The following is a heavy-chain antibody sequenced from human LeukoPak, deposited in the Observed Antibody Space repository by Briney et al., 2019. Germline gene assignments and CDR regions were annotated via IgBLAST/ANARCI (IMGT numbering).Heavy chain of an antibody. J-gene: IGHJ4*02. Sequence: PGRSLRLSCAASGFTFSSYAMHWVRQAPGKGLEWVSVISYDGSNKYYADSVKGRFTISRDNSKNTLYLQMNSLRADDTAVYYCARSLDPRAAAGTTALDYWGQGALVTVSS. V-gene: IGHV3-30-3*01. D-gene: IGHD6-13*01. CDR3: ARSLDPRAAAGTTALDY. CDR2: ISYDGSNK. CDR1: GFTFSSYA.